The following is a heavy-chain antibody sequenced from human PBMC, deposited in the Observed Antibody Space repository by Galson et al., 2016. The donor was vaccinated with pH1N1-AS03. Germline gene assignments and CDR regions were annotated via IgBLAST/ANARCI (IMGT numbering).Heavy chain of an antibody. CDR2: INHSGGT. J-gene: IGHJ5*02. CDR3: VVDWGPSGFAL. CDR1: GDSISTSNW. Sequence: SETLSLTCAVSGDSISTSNWWSWIRQPPGKGLEWIGEINHSGGTNYNPSLKSRVAISEDTSKKQFSVKLTSVTAADTAVYYCVVDWGPSGFALWGQGTLVTVSS. D-gene: IGHD3-9*01. V-gene: IGHV4-4*02.